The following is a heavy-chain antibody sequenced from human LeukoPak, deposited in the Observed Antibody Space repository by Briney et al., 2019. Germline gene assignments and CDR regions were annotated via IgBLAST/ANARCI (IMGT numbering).Heavy chain of an antibody. Sequence: SETLSLTCTVSGGSINSHYWSWIRQPPGKGLEWIGYIYYSGSTNYNPSLKSRVTISVDTSKNQFSLKLSSVTAADTAVYYCARVVGYYYDSSGYYYNWFDPWGQGTLITVSS. CDR2: IYYSGST. CDR3: ARVVGYYYDSSGYYYNWFDP. V-gene: IGHV4-59*11. J-gene: IGHJ5*02. D-gene: IGHD3-22*01. CDR1: GGSINSHY.